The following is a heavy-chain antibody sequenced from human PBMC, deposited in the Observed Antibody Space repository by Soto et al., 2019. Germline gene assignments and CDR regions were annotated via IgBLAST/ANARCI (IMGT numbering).Heavy chain of an antibody. CDR1: GDSITGSQW. V-gene: IGHV4-4*02. Sequence: QVQLPESGPGLVKHSETLSLPCAVSGDSITGSQWCRWSRLHPGKGLVWIGEISHTGTTNYNPALRSRVSMSVDKPKNQFHLNLTSVTAADTAVYYCAKVIISRDEYFDYWGQGPMVTFPP. J-gene: IGHJ4*02. D-gene: IGHD3-10*01. CDR2: ISHTGTT. CDR3: AKVIISRDEYFDY.